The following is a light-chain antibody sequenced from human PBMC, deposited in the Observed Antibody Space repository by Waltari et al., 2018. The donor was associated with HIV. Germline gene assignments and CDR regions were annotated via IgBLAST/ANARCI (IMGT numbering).Light chain of an antibody. CDR3: CSYSSSTTLYV. CDR1: DSDIGDYNF. Sequence: QSALTQPASVSGSPGQSITMSCSGLDSDIGDYNFVSWYQQYPGKAPRLILYHVSSRPSGLSSRFSGSKTGNTASLTISGLQSDDEADYYFCSYSSSTTLYVFGTGTKVTVL. J-gene: IGLJ1*01. CDR2: HVS. V-gene: IGLV2-14*03.